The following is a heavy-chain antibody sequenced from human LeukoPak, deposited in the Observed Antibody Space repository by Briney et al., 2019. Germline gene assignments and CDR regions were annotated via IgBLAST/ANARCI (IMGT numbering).Heavy chain of an antibody. CDR2: INWNGGST. D-gene: IGHD1-26*01. J-gene: IGHJ4*02. Sequence: GGSLRLSCAASGFTFDDYGMSWVRQAPGKGLEWVSGINWNGGSTGYADSVKGRFTISRDNSKNTLYLQMNSLRAEDTAVYYCAKDSRRANYGFDYWGQGTLVTVSS. CDR3: AKDSRRANYGFDY. CDR1: GFTFDDYG. V-gene: IGHV3-20*04.